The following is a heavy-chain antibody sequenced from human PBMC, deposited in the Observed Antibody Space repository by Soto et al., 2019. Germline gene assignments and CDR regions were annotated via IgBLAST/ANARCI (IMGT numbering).Heavy chain of an antibody. Sequence: GASVKVSCKASGYTFTNYGISWVRQAPGQGLEWMGWISAYNGNTNYAQKLQGRVTMTTDTSTSTAYMELRSLRSDDTAVYYCALDLRSGGSALNWFDPWGQGTLVTVSS. D-gene: IGHD2-15*01. J-gene: IGHJ5*02. CDR3: ALDLRSGGSALNWFDP. CDR2: ISAYNGNT. V-gene: IGHV1-18*04. CDR1: GYTFTNYG.